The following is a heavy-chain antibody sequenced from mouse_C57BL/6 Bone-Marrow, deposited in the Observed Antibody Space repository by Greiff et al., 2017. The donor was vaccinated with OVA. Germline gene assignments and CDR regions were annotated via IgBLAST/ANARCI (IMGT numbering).Heavy chain of an antibody. Sequence: EVKVEESGPGLVKPSQSLSLTCSVTGYSITSGYYWYWIRQFPGNKLEWMGYISYDGNNNYNPSLKNRISITRDTSKNQFFLKLNSVTTEDTATYDCARNAYYSNYDYYAMDYWGQGTSVTVSS. CDR3: ARNAYYSNYDYYAMDY. V-gene: IGHV3-6*01. J-gene: IGHJ4*01. D-gene: IGHD2-5*01. CDR1: GYSITSGYY. CDR2: ISYDGNN.